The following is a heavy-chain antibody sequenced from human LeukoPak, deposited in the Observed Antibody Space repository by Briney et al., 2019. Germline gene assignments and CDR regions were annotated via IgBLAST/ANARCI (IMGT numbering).Heavy chain of an antibody. V-gene: IGHV3-74*01. CDR1: GFTVSNYW. Sequence: GGSLRLSCAASGFTVSNYWMHWVRQAPGKGLVWVSRINEDGSRTDHADSVKGRFTISRDNSKNTLYLQMNSLRAEDTAVYYCAKGSTVTTFYYYGMDVWGQGTTVTVSS. CDR3: AKGSTVTTFYYYGMDV. CDR2: INEDGSRT. J-gene: IGHJ6*02. D-gene: IGHD4-11*01.